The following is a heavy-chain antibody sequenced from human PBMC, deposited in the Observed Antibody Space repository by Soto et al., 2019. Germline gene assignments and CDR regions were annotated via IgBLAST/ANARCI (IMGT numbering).Heavy chain of an antibody. J-gene: IGHJ4*02. Sequence: QVQLMQSGAEVKKPGASVKVSCKASGYTFSSYGISWVRQAPGQGLEWMGWISGYNGDTNYAEDLQGRVTMTTDTSRSPAYMELRGLRSDDTAVYYGARDWATVNTGGFFDHWGQGTLVTVSS. CDR3: ARDWATVNTGGFFDH. CDR1: GYTFSSYG. V-gene: IGHV1-18*01. D-gene: IGHD4-4*01. CDR2: ISGYNGDT.